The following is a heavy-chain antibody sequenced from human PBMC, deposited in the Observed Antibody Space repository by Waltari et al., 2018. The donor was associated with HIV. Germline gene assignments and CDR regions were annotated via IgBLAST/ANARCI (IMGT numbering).Heavy chain of an antibody. Sequence: EVLLVASGGGLVQPGGSLRLSCGPSGFLLSSSWMSWVRQAPGQGLEWLANIKPDGSETYYVDSVNGRFTISRDNAKNSVYLQMDSLRVEDTALYFCARDTGSQYYYYGMDVWGQGTMVSVS. V-gene: IGHV3-7*01. CDR2: IKPDGSET. D-gene: IGHD3-10*01. CDR1: GFLLSSSW. CDR3: ARDTGSQYYYYGMDV. J-gene: IGHJ6*02.